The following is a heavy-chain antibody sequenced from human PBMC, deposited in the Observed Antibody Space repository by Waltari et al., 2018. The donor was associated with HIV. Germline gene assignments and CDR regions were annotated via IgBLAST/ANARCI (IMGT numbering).Heavy chain of an antibody. CDR3: AKVAGRSGSYSHYYYGMDV. D-gene: IGHD1-26*01. J-gene: IGHJ6*02. CDR1: GLAFKNFD. Sequence: QVQLVVSGGGVAQHGGSLRLSCAASGLAFKNFDTYWVRQAPGKGLEWVAVISYYGDQYYADSVKGRFTISRDNSKKSLFLQMSSLRPEDSAVYYCAKVAGRSGSYSHYYYGMDVWGQGTTVTVS. CDR2: ISYYGDQ. V-gene: IGHV3-30*18.